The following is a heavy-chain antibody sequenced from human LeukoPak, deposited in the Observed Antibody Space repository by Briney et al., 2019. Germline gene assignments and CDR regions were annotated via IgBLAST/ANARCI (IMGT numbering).Heavy chain of an antibody. CDR1: GYTFTSFY. CDR2: IRPSGGTP. Sequence: ASVKVSYKASGYTFTSFYIQWGRQASGQGLEWMGLIRPSGGTPTYAQRFQGRVTMTSDTSTSTVYMELTSLITEDSAVYYCARGAGGKWDYWGQGTLVTVSS. D-gene: IGHD3-16*01. V-gene: IGHV1-46*01. J-gene: IGHJ4*02. CDR3: ARGAGGKWDY.